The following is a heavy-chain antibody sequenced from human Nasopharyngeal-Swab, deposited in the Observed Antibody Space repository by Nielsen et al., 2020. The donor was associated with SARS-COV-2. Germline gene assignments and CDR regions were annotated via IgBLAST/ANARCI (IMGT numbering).Heavy chain of an antibody. Sequence: GESLKISCAASGFTFSSYWMSWVRQAPGKGLEWVANIKQDGSEKYYVDSVKGRFTISRDNAKNSLYLQMNSLRAEDTAVYYCARDRYYGTTVLDAFDIWGKGTMVTVSS. CDR1: GFTFSSYW. V-gene: IGHV3-7*01. J-gene: IGHJ3*02. D-gene: IGHD4-17*01. CDR2: IKQDGSEK. CDR3: ARDRYYGTTVLDAFDI.